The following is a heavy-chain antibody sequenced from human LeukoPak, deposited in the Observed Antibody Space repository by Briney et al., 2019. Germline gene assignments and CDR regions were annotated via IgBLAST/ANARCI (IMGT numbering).Heavy chain of an antibody. V-gene: IGHV3-30*03. CDR3: ARNSIAYSNMADSANMADY. Sequence: SGGSLRLSCAASGFIFSMYGMHWVRQAPGKGLEWVAVIAYDESNKYYADSVKGRFTISRDNSKSTLYLQMNSLSVEDTAVYYCARNSIAYSNMADSANMADYWGQGTLVTVSS. J-gene: IGHJ4*02. CDR1: GFIFSMYG. D-gene: IGHD2-15*01. CDR2: IAYDESNK.